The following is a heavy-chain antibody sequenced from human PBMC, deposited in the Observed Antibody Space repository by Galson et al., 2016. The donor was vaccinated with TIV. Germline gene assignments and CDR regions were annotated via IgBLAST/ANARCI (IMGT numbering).Heavy chain of an antibody. V-gene: IGHV1-18*01. CDR3: ARDRNSISAVILGDDAFDV. Sequence: SVKVSCKASGYTFSNYAISWVRQAPGQGLEWMGWINIYNDNTYYAQRVRGRFTMTTDNSTSTAYMELRGLRSDDTGVFFCARDRNSISAVILGDDAFDVWGQGTMVTVSS. CDR2: INIYNDNT. CDR1: GYTFSNYA. J-gene: IGHJ3*01. D-gene: IGHD2/OR15-2a*01.